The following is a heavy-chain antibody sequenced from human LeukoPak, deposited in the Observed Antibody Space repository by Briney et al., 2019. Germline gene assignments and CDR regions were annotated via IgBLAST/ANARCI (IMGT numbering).Heavy chain of an antibody. CDR3: AKDSPFSGTSDY. CDR2: ISSSGSII. D-gene: IGHD6-13*01. V-gene: IGHV3-48*03. Sequence: GGSLRLSCAASGFTFSSYEMNWVRQAPGKGLEWVSYISSSGSIIYYADSVKGRFTISRDNAKNSLYLQMNSLRAEDTAVYYCAKDSPFSGTSDYWGQGTLVTVSS. CDR1: GFTFSSYE. J-gene: IGHJ4*02.